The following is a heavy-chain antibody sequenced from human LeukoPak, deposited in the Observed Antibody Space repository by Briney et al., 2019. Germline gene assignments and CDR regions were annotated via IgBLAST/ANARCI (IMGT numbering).Heavy chain of an antibody. D-gene: IGHD4-17*01. CDR3: ARVVYGDYYFDY. CDR1: GGSISSGDYY. J-gene: IGHJ4*02. CDR2: IYYSGSI. V-gene: IGHV4-30-4*01. Sequence: SETLSLTCTVSGGSISSGDYYWSWTRQPPGKGLEWIGYIYYSGSIYYSPSLKSRVTISVDTSKNQFSLKLSSVTAADTAVYYCARVVYGDYYFDYWGQGTLVTVSS.